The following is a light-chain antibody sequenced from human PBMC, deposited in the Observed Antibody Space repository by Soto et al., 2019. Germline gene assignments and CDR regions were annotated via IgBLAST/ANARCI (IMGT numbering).Light chain of an antibody. CDR3: QQSYNSPLT. V-gene: IGKV1-39*01. Sequence: DIQMTQPPSSLSASVGDRVTITCRSSQNISRFLNWYQQKQGRAPNLLIYGVSTLQVGVPSRFSGSGFGTDFSLTISSLQPADFGTYFCQQSYNSPLTFGQGTKVDIK. J-gene: IGKJ1*01. CDR2: GVS. CDR1: QNISRF.